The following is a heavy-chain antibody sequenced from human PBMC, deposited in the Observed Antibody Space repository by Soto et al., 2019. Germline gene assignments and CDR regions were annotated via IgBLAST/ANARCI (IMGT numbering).Heavy chain of an antibody. J-gene: IGHJ4*02. CDR2: ISYDGSNK. Sequence: PGGSLRLSCAASGFTFSSYGMHWVRQAPGKGLEWVAVISYDGSNKYYADSVKGRFTISRDNSKNTLYLQMNSLRAEDTAVYYCAKCPKYCSGGSCYSFLDYWGQGTLVTVSS. CDR1: GFTFSSYG. CDR3: AKCPKYCSGGSCYSFLDY. D-gene: IGHD2-15*01. V-gene: IGHV3-30*18.